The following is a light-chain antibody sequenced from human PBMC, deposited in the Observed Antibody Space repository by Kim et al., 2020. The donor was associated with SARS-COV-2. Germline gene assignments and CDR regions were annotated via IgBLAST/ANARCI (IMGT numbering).Light chain of an antibody. J-gene: IGLJ1*01. CDR2: DVT. CDR1: SSDIGAYNY. CDR3: SSYASSVSYV. V-gene: IGLV2-14*01. Sequence: SALTQPASVSGSPGQSITISCTGTSSDIGAYNYVSWYQQHPGKAPKLMIYDVTKRPSGVSDRFSGTKSGNTASLTISGLQAEDEADYYCSSYASSVSYVFGTGTKVTVL.